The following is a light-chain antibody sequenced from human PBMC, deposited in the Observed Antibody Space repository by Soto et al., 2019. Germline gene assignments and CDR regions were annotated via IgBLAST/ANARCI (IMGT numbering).Light chain of an antibody. V-gene: IGLV3-21*02. J-gene: IGLJ3*02. Sequence: SYELTQPPSVSVAPGQTARITCGGSNIGGRSVHWYQQKPGQAPILVVYDDRDRPSGIPERFSGANSGNTATLTISRVEVGDEADYYCQVCDSSSDHWVFGGGTKLTVL. CDR3: QVCDSSSDHWV. CDR1: NIGGRS. CDR2: DDR.